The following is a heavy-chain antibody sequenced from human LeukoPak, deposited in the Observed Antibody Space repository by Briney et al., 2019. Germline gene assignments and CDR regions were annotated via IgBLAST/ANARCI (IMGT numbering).Heavy chain of an antibody. Sequence: SETLSLACAVYGGSFSGYYWSWIRQPPGKGLEWIGEINHSGSTNYNPSLKSRVTISIDTSKNQFSLKLSSVTAADTAVYYCARGPRLVQRRNGMDVWGQGTTVTVSS. J-gene: IGHJ6*02. V-gene: IGHV4-34*01. CDR3: ARGPRLVQRRNGMDV. CDR1: GGSFSGYY. D-gene: IGHD6-19*01. CDR2: INHSGST.